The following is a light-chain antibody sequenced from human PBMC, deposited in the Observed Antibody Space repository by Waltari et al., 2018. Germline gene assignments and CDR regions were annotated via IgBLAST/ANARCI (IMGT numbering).Light chain of an antibody. Sequence: DIVMTQSPDSLAVSLGERATIYCKSSHSVFYTSNNKNYLAWYQQKPGQPPKLLIYWASTRESGVPDRFIGSGSGTDFTLTISSLQAEDVAVYYCHQHHTTPWTFGQGTEVEI. V-gene: IGKV4-1*01. CDR1: HSVFYTSNNKNY. CDR2: WAS. J-gene: IGKJ1*01. CDR3: HQHHTTPWT.